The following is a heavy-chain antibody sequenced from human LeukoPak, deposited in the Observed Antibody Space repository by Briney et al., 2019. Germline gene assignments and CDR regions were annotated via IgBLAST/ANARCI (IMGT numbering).Heavy chain of an antibody. Sequence: GGSLRLSCAASGFTFSSSAMSWVRQAPGKGLEWVSLISPSGGSTYYADSVKGRFTISRDNSENTLYLQMNSLRAEDTAVYYCALGAGIAVAGTPLDYWGQGTLVTVSS. J-gene: IGHJ4*02. D-gene: IGHD6-19*01. CDR1: GFTFSSSA. CDR2: ISPSGGST. CDR3: ALGAGIAVAGTPLDY. V-gene: IGHV3-23*01.